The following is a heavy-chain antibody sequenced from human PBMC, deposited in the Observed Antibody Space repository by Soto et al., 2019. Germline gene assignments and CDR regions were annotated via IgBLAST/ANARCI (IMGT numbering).Heavy chain of an antibody. CDR3: SFEPKWTYRLTRY. D-gene: IGHD1-26*01. CDR2: IVPMNGSR. J-gene: IGHJ1*01. Sequence: SVKVSCKASGAMFYSSAINWVRQAPGQGLEWMGGIVPMNGSRKYAQGFLGRVTISADASATTAYMDLSGLKSEDTAVYYCSFEPKWTYRLTRYWGWGSQVHVSS. V-gene: IGHV1-69*13. CDR1: GAMFYSSA.